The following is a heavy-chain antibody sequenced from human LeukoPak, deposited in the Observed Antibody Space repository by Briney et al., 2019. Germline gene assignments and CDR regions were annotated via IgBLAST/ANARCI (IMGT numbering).Heavy chain of an antibody. Sequence: GGSLRLSCAASGITFTNAWMSWVRQAPGKGLEWVSFIDSSSRYIYQADSVKGRFTISRDNAKSSVFLQMNSLRAEDTAVYYCARGYYSLGYFDYWGQGALVTVSS. CDR2: IDSSSRYI. D-gene: IGHD3-22*01. CDR1: GITFTNAW. V-gene: IGHV3-21*01. J-gene: IGHJ4*02. CDR3: ARGYYSLGYFDY.